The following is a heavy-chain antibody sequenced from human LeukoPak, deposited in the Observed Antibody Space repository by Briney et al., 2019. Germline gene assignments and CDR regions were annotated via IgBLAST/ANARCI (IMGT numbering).Heavy chain of an antibody. Sequence: GGSLRLSCKASGFTFSGEWMSWIRQFPGKGLEWVASIKQDGSKRHYVDSVKGRFTISRDNAKNSLYLQMNSLRAEDTAVYYCARVGAMVRGVILYYMDVWGKGTTVTVSS. CDR2: IKQDGSKR. V-gene: IGHV3-7*01. J-gene: IGHJ6*03. CDR1: GFTFSGEW. D-gene: IGHD3-10*01. CDR3: ARVGAMVRGVILYYMDV.